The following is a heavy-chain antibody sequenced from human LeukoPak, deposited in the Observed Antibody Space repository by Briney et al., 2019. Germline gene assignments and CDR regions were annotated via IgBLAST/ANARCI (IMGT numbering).Heavy chain of an antibody. CDR1: GFTVSSNY. CDR2: IYSGGST. CDR3: ARDRGGNPSWFDP. D-gene: IGHD4-23*01. V-gene: IGHV3-66*01. Sequence: PGGSLRLSCAASGFTVSSNYMSWVRQAPGKGLEWVSVIYSGGSTYYADSVKGRFTISRDNSKNTLYLQMNSLRAEDTALYHCARDRGGNPSWFDPWGQGTLVTVSS. J-gene: IGHJ5*02.